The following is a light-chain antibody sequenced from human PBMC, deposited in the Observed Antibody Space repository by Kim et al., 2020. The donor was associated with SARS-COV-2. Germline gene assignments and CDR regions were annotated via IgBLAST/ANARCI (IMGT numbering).Light chain of an antibody. Sequence: ALGQTVRITCQGDTLRNYYASWYQQKPGQAPILVIYGKNSRPSGIPDRFSGSSSGNTASLTITGAQAEDDGDYYCNSRDSSGNNVIFGGGTQLTVL. J-gene: IGLJ2*01. CDR1: TLRNYY. V-gene: IGLV3-19*01. CDR3: NSRDSSGNNVI. CDR2: GKN.